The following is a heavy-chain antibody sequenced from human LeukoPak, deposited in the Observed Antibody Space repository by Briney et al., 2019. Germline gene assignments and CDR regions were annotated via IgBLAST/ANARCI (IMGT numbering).Heavy chain of an antibody. D-gene: IGHD3-22*01. CDR1: GFSFSSYS. V-gene: IGHV3-48*01. Sequence: GGSLRLSCAASGFSFSSYSMNWVRQAPGMGLEGVSYISSDSSVMHYGDAVKGRFAISRDNAKNSLYLQINSLRAEDTAVYYCARKSGSSGYPFDSWGQGTLVTVSS. CDR3: ARKSGSSGYPFDS. J-gene: IGHJ4*02. CDR2: ISSDSSVM.